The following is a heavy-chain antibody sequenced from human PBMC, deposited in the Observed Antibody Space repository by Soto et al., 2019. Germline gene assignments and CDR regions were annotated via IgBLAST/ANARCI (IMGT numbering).Heavy chain of an antibody. D-gene: IGHD6-19*01. CDR3: AHSRQYSSGWIYYYYGMDV. V-gene: IGHV2-5*02. CDR1: GFSLSTSGVG. J-gene: IGHJ6*02. Sequence: QITLKESGPTLVKPTQTLTLTCTFSGFSLSTSGVGVGWIRQPPGKALEWLALIYWDDDKRYSPSLKSRLTITKDTXKTXVXHTMPNLDPVDTATYYCAHSRQYSSGWIYYYYGMDVWGQGTTVTVSS. CDR2: IYWDDDK.